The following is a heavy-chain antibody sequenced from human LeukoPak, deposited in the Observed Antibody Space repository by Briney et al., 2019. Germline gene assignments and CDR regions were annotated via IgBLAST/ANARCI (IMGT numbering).Heavy chain of an antibody. V-gene: IGHV4-59*01. J-gene: IGHJ3*02. CDR3: AGEGRWLRAFDI. Sequence: SETLSLTCTVSGGSISSYYWSWIRQPPGRGLEWVGYIYYSGSTNYNTSLTSRVTISVDTSKNKFSLKLSSVTAADTPVYYCAGEGRWLRAFDIWGQGTMVTVSS. CDR2: IYYSGST. CDR1: GGSISSYY. D-gene: IGHD5-24*01.